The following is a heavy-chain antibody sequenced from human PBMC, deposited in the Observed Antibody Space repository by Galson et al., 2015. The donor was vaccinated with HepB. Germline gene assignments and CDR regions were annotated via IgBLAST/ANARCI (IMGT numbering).Heavy chain of an antibody. V-gene: IGHV4-59*01. CDR1: GGSISSYY. J-gene: IGHJ5*02. CDR3: ARGQQLVRGSHWFDP. Sequence: SETLSLTCTVSGGSISSYYWSWIRQPPGKGLEWIGYIYYSGSTNYNPSLKSRVTISVDTSKNQFSLKLSSVTAADTAVYYCARGQQLVRGSHWFDPWGQGTLVTVSS. D-gene: IGHD6-13*01. CDR2: IYYSGST.